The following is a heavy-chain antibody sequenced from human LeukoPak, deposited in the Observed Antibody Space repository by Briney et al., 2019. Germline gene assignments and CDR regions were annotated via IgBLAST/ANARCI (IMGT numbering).Heavy chain of an antibody. J-gene: IGHJ4*02. CDR2: ISSSSSYI. V-gene: IGHV3-21*04. D-gene: IGHD6-13*01. Sequence: GGSLRLSCAASGFTFSSYSMNWVRQAPGKGLEWVSSISSSSSYIYYADSVEGRFTISRDNAKNSLYLQMNSLRAEDTALYYCARTLIAAATPPDYWGQGTLVTVSS. CDR3: ARTLIAAATPPDY. CDR1: GFTFSSYS.